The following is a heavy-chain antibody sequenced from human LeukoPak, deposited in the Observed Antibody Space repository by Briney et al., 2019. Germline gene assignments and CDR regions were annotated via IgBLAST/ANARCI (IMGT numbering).Heavy chain of an antibody. V-gene: IGHV4-59*01. D-gene: IGHD3-3*01. CDR1: GGSISSYY. CDR2: ICYSGST. Sequence: SETLSLTCTVSGGSISSYYWSWIRQPPGKGLEWIGYICYSGSTNYNPSLKSRVTISVDTSKNQFSLKLSSVTAADTAVYYCARGYYDFWSGFHDAFDIWGQGTMVTVSS. J-gene: IGHJ3*02. CDR3: ARGYYDFWSGFHDAFDI.